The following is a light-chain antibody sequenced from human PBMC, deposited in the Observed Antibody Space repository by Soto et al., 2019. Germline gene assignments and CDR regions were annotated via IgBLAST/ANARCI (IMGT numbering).Light chain of an antibody. Sequence: EIVLTQSPGTLSLSPGERATLSCRASQSVSSSYLAWYQQKPGQAPRLLINGASSRATGIPERFSGSGSGTDFTLIISSLEPEDFAVYYCQQYGSSPTFGQGTKVEIK. CDR3: QQYGSSPT. V-gene: IGKV3-20*01. CDR1: QSVSSSY. CDR2: GAS. J-gene: IGKJ1*01.